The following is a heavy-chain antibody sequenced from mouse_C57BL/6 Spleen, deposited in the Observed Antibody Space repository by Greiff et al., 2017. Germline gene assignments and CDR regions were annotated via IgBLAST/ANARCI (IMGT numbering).Heavy chain of an antibody. J-gene: IGHJ3*01. CDR3: ARGYYGSPAWFAY. Sequence: EVQLQQSGPELVKPGASVKMSCKASGYTFTDYNMHWVKQSHGKSLEWIGYINPNNGGTSYNQKFKGKATLTVNKSSSTAYMELRSLTSEDSAVFYWARGYYGSPAWFAYWGQGTLVTVSA. V-gene: IGHV1-22*01. D-gene: IGHD1-1*01. CDR1: GYTFTDYN. CDR2: INPNNGGT.